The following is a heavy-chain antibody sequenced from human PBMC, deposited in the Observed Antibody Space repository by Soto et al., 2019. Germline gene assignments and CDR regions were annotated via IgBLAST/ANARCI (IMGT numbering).Heavy chain of an antibody. J-gene: IGHJ5*02. CDR3: ARVIRGAYYNSPLDT. CDR1: GYTFTSYG. CDR2: INPYSGGA. D-gene: IGHD3-10*01. Sequence: GASVKVSCKASGYTFTSYGISWVRKAPGQGLEWMGWINPYSGGADYAQSFQGRVTMTRDTSISTVYMELSRLRFDDTAVYYCARVIRGAYYNSPLDTWGQGTVVTVSS. V-gene: IGHV1-2*02.